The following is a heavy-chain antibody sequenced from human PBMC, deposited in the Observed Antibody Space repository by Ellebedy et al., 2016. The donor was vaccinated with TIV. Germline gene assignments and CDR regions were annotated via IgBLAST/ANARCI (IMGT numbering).Heavy chain of an antibody. V-gene: IGHV3-30*03. D-gene: IGHD6-19*01. CDR3: VRGWYSSGHCDVFAM. J-gene: IGHJ3*02. CDR2: ISVDGRAV. CDR1: GFTFSDSG. Sequence: GESLKISXAGFGFTFSDSGMNWVRQDPGKGLDWVAGISVDGRAVHYPDSVKGRFTISRDNAQNTVYLQMNSLRLEDTAVYYCVRGWYSSGHCDVFAMWGQGTIVTVSS.